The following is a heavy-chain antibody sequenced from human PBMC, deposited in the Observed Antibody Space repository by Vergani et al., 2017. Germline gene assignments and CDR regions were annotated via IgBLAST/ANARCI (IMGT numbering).Heavy chain of an antibody. D-gene: IGHD2-2*01. V-gene: IGHV3-15*01. CDR1: GFTFSNAW. J-gene: IGHJ2*01. CDR3: AREGGDCSSTTCYGTLDWYFDL. Sequence: EVQLVESGGGLVKPGGSLRLSCAASGFTFSNAWMSWVRQAPGKGLEWVGRIKSKTDGGTTDYAAPVKGRFTISRDDSKNTLYLQMNSLRPEDSALYYCAREGGDCSSTTCYGTLDWYFDLWGRGTLVTVSS. CDR2: IKSKTDGGTT.